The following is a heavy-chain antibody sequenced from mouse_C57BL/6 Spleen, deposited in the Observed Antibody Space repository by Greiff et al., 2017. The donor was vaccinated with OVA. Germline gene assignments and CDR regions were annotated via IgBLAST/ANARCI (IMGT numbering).Heavy chain of an antibody. D-gene: IGHD2-5*01. J-gene: IGHJ1*03. CDR2: IDPEDGDT. CDR3: TTDSNYGYFDV. CDR1: GFNIKDYY. Sequence: EVQLQQSGAELVRPGASVKLSCTASGFNIKDYYMHWVKQRPEQGLEWIGRIDPEDGDTEYAPKFPGKATMTADTASNTAYLQHISLTSEDTAVYYCTTDSNYGYFDVWGTGTTVTVSS. V-gene: IGHV14-1*01.